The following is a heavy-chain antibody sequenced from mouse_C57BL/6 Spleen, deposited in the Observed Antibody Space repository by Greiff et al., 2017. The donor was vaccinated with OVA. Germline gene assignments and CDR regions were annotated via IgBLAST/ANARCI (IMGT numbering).Heavy chain of an antibody. D-gene: IGHD2-3*01. J-gene: IGHJ4*01. V-gene: IGHV2-6-1*01. Sequence: VQLQESGPGLVAPSQSLSITCTVSGFSLTSYGVHWVRQPPGKGLEWLVVIWSDGSTTYNSALKSRLSISKDNSKSQVFLKMNSLQTDDTAMYYCARHSGYYVGGYYAMDYWGQGTSVTVSS. CDR2: IWSDGST. CDR3: ARHSGYYVGGYYAMDY. CDR1: GFSLTSYG.